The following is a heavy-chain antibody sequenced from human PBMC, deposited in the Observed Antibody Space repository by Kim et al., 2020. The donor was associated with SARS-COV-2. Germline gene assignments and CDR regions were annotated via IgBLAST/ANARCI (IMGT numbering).Heavy chain of an antibody. V-gene: IGHV4-39*02. D-gene: IGHD3-22*01. CDR2: IYYSGST. Sequence: SETLSLTCTVSGGSISSSSYYWGWIRQPPGKGLEWIGSIYYSGSTYYNLSLKSRVSISVDTYKNQLSLKLSSVTAADTAVYYCAGDPFITMIVVALGYYFGMGVLGQGTTVTVSS. CDR1: GGSISSSSYY. CDR3: AGDPFITMIVVALGYYFGMGV. J-gene: IGHJ6*02.